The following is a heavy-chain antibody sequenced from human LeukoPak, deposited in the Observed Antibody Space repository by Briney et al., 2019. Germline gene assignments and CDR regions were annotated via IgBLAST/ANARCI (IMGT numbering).Heavy chain of an antibody. V-gene: IGHV3-23*01. CDR3: AKDYRGSGHFFAV. CDR2: ISGNGDTT. J-gene: IGHJ3*01. Sequence: GGSLRLSCAGSGFTFSNYAISWVRQAPGKGLEWVSVISGNGDTTYYADSVKGRFTISRDNSKNTLYLQMNSLRAEDTAIYSCAKDYRGSGHFFAVWGQGTMVAVSS. CDR1: GFTFSNYA. D-gene: IGHD3-3*01.